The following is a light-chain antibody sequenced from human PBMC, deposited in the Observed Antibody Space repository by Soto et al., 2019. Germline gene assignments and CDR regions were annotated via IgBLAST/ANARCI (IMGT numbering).Light chain of an antibody. J-gene: IGKJ1*01. CDR3: QQRRT. Sequence: EVVLTQSPVTLSLSPGEGATLSCRASQSVSNYLAWYQQKPGQAPRLLIYDTSNRATGIPPRFSGSGSGTDFSLTISSLEPEDFAVYYCQQRRTFGQGTKVDIK. CDR1: QSVSNY. CDR2: DTS. V-gene: IGKV3-11*01.